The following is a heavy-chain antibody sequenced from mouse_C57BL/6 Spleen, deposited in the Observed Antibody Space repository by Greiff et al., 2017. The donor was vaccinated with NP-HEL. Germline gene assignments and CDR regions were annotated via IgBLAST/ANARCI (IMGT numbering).Heavy chain of an antibody. CDR3: ARADGYYYAMDY. Sequence: EVNVVESEGGLVQPGSSMKLSCTASGFTFSDYYMAWVRQVPEKGLEWVANINYDGSSTYYLDSLKSRFIISRDNAKNILYLQMSSLKSEDTATYYCARADGYYYAMDYWGQGTSVTVSS. V-gene: IGHV5-16*01. D-gene: IGHD2-3*01. J-gene: IGHJ4*01. CDR2: INYDGSST. CDR1: GFTFSDYY.